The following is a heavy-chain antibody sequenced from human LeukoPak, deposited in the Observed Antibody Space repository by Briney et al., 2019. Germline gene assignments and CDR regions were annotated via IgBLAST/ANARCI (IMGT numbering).Heavy chain of an antibody. Sequence: GGSLRLSCAASGFTFTNYGMSWVRQAPGKGLEWVSGISASGGSTYYADSVKGWFTISRDKSKNTLYVQMNSLRAEDTAVYYCAKEGPTSAVAAFDYWGQGTLVTVSS. V-gene: IGHV3-23*01. D-gene: IGHD6-19*01. CDR1: GFTFTNYG. CDR3: AKEGPTSAVAAFDY. CDR2: ISASGGST. J-gene: IGHJ4*02.